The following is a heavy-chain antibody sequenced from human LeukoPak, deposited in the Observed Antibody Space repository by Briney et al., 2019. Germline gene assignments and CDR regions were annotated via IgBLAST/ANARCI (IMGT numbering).Heavy chain of an antibody. CDR2: ISPTSGHI. V-gene: IGHV3-21*01. CDR1: GFTFNTYS. J-gene: IGHJ4*02. Sequence: GGSLRLSCAASGFTFNTYSMNWVRQAPGEGLEWVSSISPTSGHIYYADSVKGRFTISRDNSKNTLYLQMNSLRAEDTAVYYCARDRGNWNDGGDYWGQGTLVTVSS. CDR3: ARDRGNWNDGGDY. D-gene: IGHD1-20*01.